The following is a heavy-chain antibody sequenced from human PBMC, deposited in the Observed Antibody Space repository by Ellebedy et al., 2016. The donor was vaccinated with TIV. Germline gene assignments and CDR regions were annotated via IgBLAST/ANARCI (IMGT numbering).Heavy chain of an antibody. V-gene: IGHV3-9*03. CDR2: ISWNSGSI. J-gene: IGHJ4*02. Sequence: SLKISCAASGFTFDDYAMHWVRQAPGKGLEWVSGISWNSGSIGYADSVKGRFTISRDNAKNSLYLQMNSLRAEDMALYYCAKGSGWYDGYFDYWGQGTLVTVSS. CDR3: AKGSGWYDGYFDY. CDR1: GFTFDDYA. D-gene: IGHD6-19*01.